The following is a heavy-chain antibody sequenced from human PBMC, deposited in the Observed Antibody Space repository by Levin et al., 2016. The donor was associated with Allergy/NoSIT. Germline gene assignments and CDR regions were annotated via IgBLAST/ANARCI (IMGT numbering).Heavy chain of an antibody. V-gene: IGHV1-18*01. CDR2: ISAYNGNT. CDR1: GYTSKNYD. Sequence: ASVKVSCKASGYTSKNYDINWVRQAPGQGLEWMGRISAYNGNTNYAQKFKGRITMTTDTSTSTAYMELRSLRSDDTAVYYCASRAWGYGLGTKGFDPWGQGTLVTVSS. CDR3: ASRAWGYGLGTKGFDP. J-gene: IGHJ5*02. D-gene: IGHD3-10*01.